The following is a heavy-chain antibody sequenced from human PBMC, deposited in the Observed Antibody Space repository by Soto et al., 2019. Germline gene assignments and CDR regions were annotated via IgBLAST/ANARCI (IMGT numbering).Heavy chain of an antibody. D-gene: IGHD2-21*02. CDR3: ARPPGYISDWHYFDL. CDR2: ISPKSGGT. V-gene: IGHV1-2*02. Sequence: QVQLVQSGAEVKKPGASVKVSCEASGYTSINYYMHWVRQAPGQGFEWMGRISPKSGGTNYAQKFQGRVRMTWDTSLKTAYMELSSLKSDDTAVYYCARPPGYISDWHYFDLWGQGTLVTVSS. J-gene: IGHJ4*02. CDR1: GYTSINYY.